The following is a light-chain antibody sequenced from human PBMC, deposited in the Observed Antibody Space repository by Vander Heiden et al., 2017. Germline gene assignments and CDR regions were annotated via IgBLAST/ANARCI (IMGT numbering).Light chain of an antibody. J-gene: IGLJ2*01. Sequence: QSVLTQPPSASGAPGQRATISRTGSTSTIGAGYDVHWYQQLPGTAPKLLIYDNINRPSGVPDRFSGSKSGTSASLAITGLQAEDEADYYCQSYDSSLGGHVVFGGGTKLTVL. CDR1: TSTIGAGYD. CDR2: DNI. CDR3: QSYDSSLGGHVV. V-gene: IGLV1-40*01.